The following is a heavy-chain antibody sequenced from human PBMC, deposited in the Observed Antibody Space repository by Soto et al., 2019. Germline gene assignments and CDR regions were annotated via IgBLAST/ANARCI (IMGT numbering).Heavy chain of an antibody. D-gene: IGHD5-18*01. J-gene: IGHJ6*02. CDR3: ARDGYSYGSVSQDYYYYGMDV. Sequence: GASVKVSCKASGYTFTGYYMHWVRQAPGQGLEWMGWINPNSGGTNYAQKFQGRVTMTRDTSISTAYMELSRLRSDDTAVYYCARDGYSYGSVSQDYYYYGMDVWGQGTTVTVSS. CDR2: INPNSGGT. CDR1: GYTFTGYY. V-gene: IGHV1-2*02.